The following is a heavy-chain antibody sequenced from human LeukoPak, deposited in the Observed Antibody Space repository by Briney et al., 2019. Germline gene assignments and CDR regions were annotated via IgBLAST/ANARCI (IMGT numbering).Heavy chain of an antibody. CDR1: GFTFRTYN. J-gene: IGHJ4*02. D-gene: IGHD5-12*01. Sequence: PGGSLRLSCAASGFTFRTYNMNWVRQAPGKGLEWVSSISSSSSYIYYADSVKGRFTISRDNAKNSLYLQMNSLRAEDTAVYYCARDRGGYDVRYFDYWGQGTLVTVSS. CDR3: ARDRGGYDVRYFDY. V-gene: IGHV3-21*01. CDR2: ISSSSSYI.